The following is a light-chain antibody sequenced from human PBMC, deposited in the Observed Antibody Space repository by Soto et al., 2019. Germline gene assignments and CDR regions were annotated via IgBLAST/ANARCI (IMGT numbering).Light chain of an antibody. CDR2: GAS. CDR1: QHVTTTY. V-gene: IGKV3-20*01. CDR3: QQYDSSFT. Sequence: IVLTQSPATLSLSPGERATLSCTASQHVTTTYIAWYQQKFGQAPRLLIYGASTRATGTPDRFTGGGFGTDFTLTISRVERVDFAVYYCQQYDSSFTFGGGTKVEMK. J-gene: IGKJ4*01.